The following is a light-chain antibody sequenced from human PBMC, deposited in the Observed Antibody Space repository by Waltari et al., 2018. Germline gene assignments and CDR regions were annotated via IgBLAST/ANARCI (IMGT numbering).Light chain of an antibody. V-gene: IGLV2-14*03. J-gene: IGLJ2*01. CDR3: SSYSTSSSLIL. CDR1: SSDVGGHDS. CDR2: DVN. Sequence: QSALSQPASVSGSPGQSITISCTGASSDVGGHDSVSWYQQHPGKAPKLIIRDVNKRPSGVSNRFSGSKSGNTASLTISGLQAEDEADYYCSSYSTSSSLILFGEGTKVTVL.